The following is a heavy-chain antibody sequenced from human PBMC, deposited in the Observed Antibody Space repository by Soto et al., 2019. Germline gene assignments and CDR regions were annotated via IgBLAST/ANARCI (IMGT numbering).Heavy chain of an antibody. J-gene: IGHJ5*02. Sequence: ASVKVSCKASGYTFTRYTMNWVRQAPGQRLEWMGWVNPDNGNTKSSQKFQDRVIITRDASASTAYMDLSSLRSEDTAVYYCARGIATGQLDPWGQGTLVTVSS. CDR1: GYTFTRYT. CDR3: ARGIATGQLDP. CDR2: VNPDNGNT. D-gene: IGHD2-15*01. V-gene: IGHV1-3*01.